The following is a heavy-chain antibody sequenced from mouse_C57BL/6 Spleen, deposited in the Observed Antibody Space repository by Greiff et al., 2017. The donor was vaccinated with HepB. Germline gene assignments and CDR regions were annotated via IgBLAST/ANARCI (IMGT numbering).Heavy chain of an antibody. CDR1: GFTFSNYW. CDR2: IRLKSDNYAT. Sequence: LQQSGGGLVQPGGSMKLSCVASGFTFSNYWMNWVRQSPEKGLEWVAQIRLKSDNYATHYAESVKGRFTISRDDSKSSVYLQMNNLRAEDTGIYYCTAPYYYGSSPWYFDVWGTGTTVTVSS. D-gene: IGHD1-1*01. J-gene: IGHJ1*03. V-gene: IGHV6-3*01. CDR3: TAPYYYGSSPWYFDV.